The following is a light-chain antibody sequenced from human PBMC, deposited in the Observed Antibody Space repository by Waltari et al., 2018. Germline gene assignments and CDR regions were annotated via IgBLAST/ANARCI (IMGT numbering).Light chain of an antibody. Sequence: SYEVTQPPSVSVSPGQTPSITCSGDNLGNKYLYWYQQKAGQSPPLVIYQHSKRPPGIPERFSDSNSWNTASLTISGTQALNEADYSCQAWDSSRGYGFGTGTKVTVL. CDR2: QHS. CDR1: NLGNKY. CDR3: QAWDSSRGYG. V-gene: IGLV3-1*01. J-gene: IGLJ1*01.